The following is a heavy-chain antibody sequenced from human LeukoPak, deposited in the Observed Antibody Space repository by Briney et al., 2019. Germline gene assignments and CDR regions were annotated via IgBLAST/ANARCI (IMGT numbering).Heavy chain of an antibody. V-gene: IGHV4-34*01. CDR1: GGSFSGYY. CDR3: ARGPSPGIAAAGTPLGY. Sequence: PSETLSLTCAVYGGSFSGYYWSWVRQPPGKGLEWIGEINHSGSTNYNPSRKSRVTISVDTSKNQFSLKLSSVTAADTAVYYCARGPSPGIAAAGTPLGYWGQGTLVTVSS. J-gene: IGHJ4*02. CDR2: INHSGST. D-gene: IGHD6-13*01.